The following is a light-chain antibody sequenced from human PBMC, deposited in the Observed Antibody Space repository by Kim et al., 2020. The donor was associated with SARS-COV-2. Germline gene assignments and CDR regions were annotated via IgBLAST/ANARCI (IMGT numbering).Light chain of an antibody. CDR2: AAS. CDR1: QGISSY. Sequence: IQLTQSPSSLYASVGDRVTITCRASQGISSYLAWYQQKPGKAPELLIYAASTLQSGVPSRFSGSGSGTDFTLTISSLQPEDFATYYCQQLKSYPLTFGGGTKVDIK. V-gene: IGKV1-9*01. J-gene: IGKJ4*01. CDR3: QQLKSYPLT.